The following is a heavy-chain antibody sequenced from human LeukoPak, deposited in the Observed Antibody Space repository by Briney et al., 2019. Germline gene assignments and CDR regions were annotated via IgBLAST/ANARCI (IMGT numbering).Heavy chain of an antibody. D-gene: IGHD3-22*01. CDR3: AREAEDYYDSSGYYSHYYMDV. CDR1: GGSISSYY. CDR2: IYYSGST. Sequence: SETLSLTCTVSGGSISSYYWSWIRQPPGKGLEWIGYIYYSGSTNYNPSLKSRVTISVDTSKNQFSLKLSSVTAADTAVYYCAREAEDYYDSSGYYSHYYMDVWGKGTTVTISS. J-gene: IGHJ6*03. V-gene: IGHV4-59*12.